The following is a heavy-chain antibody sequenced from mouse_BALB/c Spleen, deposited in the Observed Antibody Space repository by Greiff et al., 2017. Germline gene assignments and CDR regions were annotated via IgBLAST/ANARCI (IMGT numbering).Heavy chain of an antibody. CDR2: ISSGGST. Sequence: DVMLVESGGGLVKPGGSLKLSCAASGFTFSSYAMSWVRQTPEKRLEWVASISSGGSTYYPDSVKGRFTISRDNARNILYLQMSSLRSEDTAMYYCAREGYGIPYFDYWGQGTTLTVSS. CDR3: AREGYGIPYFDY. V-gene: IGHV5-6-5*01. CDR1: GFTFSSYA. D-gene: IGHD2-1*01. J-gene: IGHJ2*01.